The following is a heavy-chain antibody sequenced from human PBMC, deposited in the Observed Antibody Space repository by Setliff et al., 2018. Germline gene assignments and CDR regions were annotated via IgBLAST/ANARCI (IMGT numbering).Heavy chain of an antibody. V-gene: IGHV1-2*02. J-gene: IGHJ6*02. CDR2: INPKSGDI. D-gene: IGHD1-26*01. Sequence: GASVKVSCKAFGYSFSDYYLHWVRQPRGQGLEWMGWINPKSGDIKYAQKFQGRVTMTRDTSISTAYMELSSLTSDDTAVYYCARDRGVGATSYYYYYGMDVWGQGTTVTVSS. CDR1: GYSFSDYY. CDR3: ARDRGVGATSYYYYYGMDV.